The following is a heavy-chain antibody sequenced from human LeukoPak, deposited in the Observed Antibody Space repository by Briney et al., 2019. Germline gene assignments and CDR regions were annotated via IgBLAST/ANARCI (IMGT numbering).Heavy chain of an antibody. CDR1: GFTFSSYA. Sequence: PGRSLRLSCAASGFTFSSYAMHWVRQAPGKGLEWVAVISYDGSNKYYADSVKGRFTISRGNSKNTLYLQMNSLRAEDTAVYYCARGAADYYGSGSYYFGYWGQGTLVTVSS. J-gene: IGHJ4*02. D-gene: IGHD3-10*01. CDR3: ARGAADYYGSGSYYFGY. CDR2: ISYDGSNK. V-gene: IGHV3-30*04.